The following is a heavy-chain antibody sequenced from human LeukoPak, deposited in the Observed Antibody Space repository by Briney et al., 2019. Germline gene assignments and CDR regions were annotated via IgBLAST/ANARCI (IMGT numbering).Heavy chain of an antibody. V-gene: IGHV4-34*12. CDR2: MVHNGST. CDR3: ARGFCRGESCYSGEYFQH. D-gene: IGHD2-15*01. CDR1: GESLNDYY. Sequence: SETLSLTCGVHGESLNDYYWSWIRQSPGKGLEWIGEMVHNGSTTFNPSLESRLTISVDTSKNQFSLKLTSVTAADASVYFCARGFCRGESCYSGEYFQHWGQGTLVTVS. J-gene: IGHJ1*01.